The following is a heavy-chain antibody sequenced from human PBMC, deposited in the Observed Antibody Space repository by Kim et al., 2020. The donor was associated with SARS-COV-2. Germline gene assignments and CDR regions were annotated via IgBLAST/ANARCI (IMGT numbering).Heavy chain of an antibody. D-gene: IGHD3-10*01. J-gene: IGHJ4*02. Sequence: ASVKVSCKASGYTFTSYGISWVRQAPGQGLEWMGWISAYNGNTNYAQKLQGRVTMTTDTSTSTAYMELRSLRSDDTAVYYCARDDGLYYYGSGSYYGGRVGVDYWGQGTLVTVSS. V-gene: IGHV1-18*01. CDR1: GYTFTSYG. CDR2: ISAYNGNT. CDR3: ARDDGLYYYGSGSYYGGRVGVDY.